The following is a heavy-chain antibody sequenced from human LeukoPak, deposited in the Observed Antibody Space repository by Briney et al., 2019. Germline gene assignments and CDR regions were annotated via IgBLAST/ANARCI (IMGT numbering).Heavy chain of an antibody. D-gene: IGHD3-10*01. CDR2: IRYDGSKE. Sequence: PGGSLRLSCAASGFTFSSYGIHWVRQAPGKGLEWVAFIRYDGSKEFYADSVKGRFTISRDNSENTLSLQMNSLRAEDTAVYYCARNNYYSVGLYYNGLDYWGQGTLVTVSS. CDR3: ARNNYYSVGLYYNGLDY. CDR1: GFTFSSYG. J-gene: IGHJ4*02. V-gene: IGHV3-30*02.